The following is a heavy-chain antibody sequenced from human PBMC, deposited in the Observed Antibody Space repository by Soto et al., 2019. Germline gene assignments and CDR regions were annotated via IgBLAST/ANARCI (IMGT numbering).Heavy chain of an antibody. CDR1: VFTFISYG. V-gene: IGHV3-30*18. D-gene: IGHD1-26*01. CDR2: ISYDGSYK. J-gene: IGHJ3*02. Sequence: PGWSLRLSCASSVFTFISYGMHWVRQAPGKGLEWVAVISYDGSYKYYGDAVKGRSTISRDTSKNAVYLEMNSLRPEDTAVYYCAKGLLAIVGTTLPRDAFNIWGQGTMVTVSS. CDR3: AKGLLAIVGTTLPRDAFNI.